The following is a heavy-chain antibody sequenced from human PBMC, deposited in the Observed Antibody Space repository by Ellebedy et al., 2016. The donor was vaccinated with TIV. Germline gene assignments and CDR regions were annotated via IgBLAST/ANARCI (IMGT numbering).Heavy chain of an antibody. D-gene: IGHD2-2*01. CDR1: GGNFSSFG. Sequence: SVQVSCXASGGNFSSFGLSWVRQAPGQGLEWMGGIIPMLGTTNYAQKFQGRVTITADESTTLAYMELSSLTSEDTAVYYCAKVVPYCSSIICYENYFDFWGQGTLVTVSS. V-gene: IGHV1-69*13. CDR2: IIPMLGTT. J-gene: IGHJ4*02. CDR3: AKVVPYCSSIICYENYFDF.